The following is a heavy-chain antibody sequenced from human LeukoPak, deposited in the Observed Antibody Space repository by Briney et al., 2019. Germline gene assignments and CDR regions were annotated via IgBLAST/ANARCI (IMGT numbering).Heavy chain of an antibody. V-gene: IGHV3-30-3*01. CDR1: GFTFSSYA. D-gene: IGHD2-2*01. J-gene: IGHJ6*02. Sequence: PGGSLRLSCAASGFTFSSYAVHWVRQAPGKGLEWVAVISYDGSNKYYADFVKGRFTISRDNSKNTLYLQMNSLRAEDTAVYYCARNQLTPYYYYGMDVWGQGTTVTVSS. CDR3: ARNQLTPYYYYGMDV. CDR2: ISYDGSNK.